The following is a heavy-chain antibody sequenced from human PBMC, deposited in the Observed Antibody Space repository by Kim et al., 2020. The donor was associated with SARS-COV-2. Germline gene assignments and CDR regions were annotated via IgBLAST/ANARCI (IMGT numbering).Heavy chain of an antibody. D-gene: IGHD4-17*01. CDR3: AKEFQDDYGDWWYNGMDV. V-gene: IGHV3-33*06. Sequence: VKGRFTISRDNSNNTLYLQMNSLRAEDTAMYCCAKEFQDDYGDWWYNGMDVWGQGTTVTVSS. J-gene: IGHJ6*02.